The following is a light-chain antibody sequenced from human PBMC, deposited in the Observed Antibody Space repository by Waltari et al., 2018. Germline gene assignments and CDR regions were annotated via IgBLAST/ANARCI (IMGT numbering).Light chain of an antibody. CDR1: LAFVPSGYF. V-gene: IGLV7-43*01. CDR3: LLFYNGAYV. CDR2: SID. J-gene: IGLJ1*01. Sequence: QTVVTQEPSLTVSPGGTVTLTCASSLAFVPSGYFPTWFQQNPGQPPRSLIYSIDNKHSWTPARFSGYLIGGKAALTLSGVQPEDEADYYCLLFYNGAYVFGSGTKVTVL.